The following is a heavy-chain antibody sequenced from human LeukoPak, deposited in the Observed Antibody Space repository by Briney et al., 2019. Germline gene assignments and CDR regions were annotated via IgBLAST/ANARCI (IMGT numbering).Heavy chain of an antibody. Sequence: GGSLRLSCTASGFTFRRYWMSWVRQAPGKGLEWVAKINQHGSEKYYVDSAKGRLTISRDNPKHSLFLQLNSLRAEDTAVYYCARNVDAFDIWGQGTMVTVSS. CDR3: ARNVDAFDI. CDR1: GFTFRRYW. J-gene: IGHJ3*02. CDR2: INQHGSEK. V-gene: IGHV3-7*01.